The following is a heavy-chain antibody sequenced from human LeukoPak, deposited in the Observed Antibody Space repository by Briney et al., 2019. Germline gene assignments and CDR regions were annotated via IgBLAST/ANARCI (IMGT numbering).Heavy chain of an antibody. D-gene: IGHD3-10*01. CDR1: GFTFSSYA. J-gene: IGHJ6*03. Sequence: GGSLRLSCAASGFTFSSYAMSWVRQAPGKGLEWVSAISGSGGSTYYADSVKGRFTISRDNSKKTLYLQMNSLRAEDTAVYYCAKMGYGSGSYYLDVWGQGTTVTVSS. V-gene: IGHV3-23*01. CDR2: ISGSGGST. CDR3: AKMGYGSGSYYLDV.